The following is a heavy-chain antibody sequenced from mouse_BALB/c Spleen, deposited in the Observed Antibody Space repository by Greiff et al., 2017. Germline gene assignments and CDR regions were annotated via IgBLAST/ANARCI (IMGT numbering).Heavy chain of an antibody. J-gene: IGHJ4*01. CDR2: INPSTGYT. CDR1: GYTFTSYW. CDR3: TTKLDY. Sequence: QVQLQQSGAELAKPGASVKMSCKASGYTFTSYWMHWVKQRPGQGLEWIGYINPSTGYTEYNQKFKRKATLTVDKSSSTAYMQLSSLTSEDSAVYYCTTKLDYWGQGTSVTVSS. V-gene: IGHV1-7*01.